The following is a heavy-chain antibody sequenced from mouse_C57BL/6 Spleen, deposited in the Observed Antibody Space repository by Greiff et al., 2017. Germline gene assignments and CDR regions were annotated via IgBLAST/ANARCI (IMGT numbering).Heavy chain of an antibody. CDR2: ISDGGSYT. D-gene: IGHD2-5*01. Sequence: DVHLVESGGGLVKPGGSLKLSCAASGFTFSSYAMSWVRQTPEKSLEWVATISDGGSYTYYPDNVKGRFTISRDNAKNNLYLQMSHLKSEDTAMYYCARDGSNGAMDYWGQGTSVTVSS. CDR3: ARDGSNGAMDY. V-gene: IGHV5-4*01. CDR1: GFTFSSYA. J-gene: IGHJ4*01.